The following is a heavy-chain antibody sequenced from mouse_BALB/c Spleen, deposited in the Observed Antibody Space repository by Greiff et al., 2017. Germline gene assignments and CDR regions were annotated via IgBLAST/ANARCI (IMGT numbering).Heavy chain of an antibody. J-gene: IGHJ3*01. CDR1: GFNIKDTY. D-gene: IGHD1-1*01. CDR3: ARIRYGSSPFAY. CDR2: IDPANGNT. V-gene: IGHV14-3*02. Sequence: VQLQQSGAELVKPGASVKLSCTASGFNIKDTYMHWVKQRPEQGLEWIGRIDPANGNTKYDPKFQGKATITADTSSNTAYLQLSSLTSEDTAVYYCARIRYGSSPFAYWGQGTLVTVSA.